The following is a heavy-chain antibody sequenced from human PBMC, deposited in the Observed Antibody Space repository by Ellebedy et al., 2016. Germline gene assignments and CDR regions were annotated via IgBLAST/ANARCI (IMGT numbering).Heavy chain of an antibody. J-gene: IGHJ2*01. CDR1: GYTFTSYY. D-gene: IGHD3-22*01. CDR2: INPSGGST. Sequence: ASVKVSCXASGYTFTSYYMHWVRQAPGQGLEWMGIINPSGGSTSYAQKFQGRVTMTRDTSTSTVYMELSSLRSEDTAVYYCAREGYYDSSGYSHWYFDLWGRGTLVTVSS. V-gene: IGHV1-46*01. CDR3: AREGYYDSSGYSHWYFDL.